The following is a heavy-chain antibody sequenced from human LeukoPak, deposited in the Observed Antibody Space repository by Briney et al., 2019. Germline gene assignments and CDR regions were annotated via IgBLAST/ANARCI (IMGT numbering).Heavy chain of an antibody. Sequence: PSETLSLTCAVSGYSISSGYCWGWIRQPPGKGLEWIGSIYHSGSTYYNPSLKSRVTISVDTSKNQFSLKLSSVTAADTAVYYCARVPFIAAPGTNWFDPWGQGTLVTVSS. CDR3: ARVPFIAAPGTNWFDP. V-gene: IGHV4-38-2*01. J-gene: IGHJ5*02. CDR2: IYHSGST. D-gene: IGHD6-13*01. CDR1: GYSISSGYC.